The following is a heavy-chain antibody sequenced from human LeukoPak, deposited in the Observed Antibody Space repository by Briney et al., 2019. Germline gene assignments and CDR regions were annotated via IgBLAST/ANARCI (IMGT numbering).Heavy chain of an antibody. CDR3: ARGSRRVQLPRSYDSDP. Sequence: GGSLRLSPAASGFTFSSYDMHWVRQATGEGLEWVAIIGTAGDSYYAGSVTGRFTISRENAMNSLYLQMNSLRAGDTAVYYCARGSRRVQLPRSYDSDPRGQWTVVTVSS. J-gene: IGHJ3*01. V-gene: IGHV3-13*01. CDR1: GFTFSSYD. D-gene: IGHD1-1*01. CDR2: IGTAGDS.